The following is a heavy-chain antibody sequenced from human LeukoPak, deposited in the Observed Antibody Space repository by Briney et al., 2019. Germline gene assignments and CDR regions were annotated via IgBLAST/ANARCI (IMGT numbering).Heavy chain of an antibody. V-gene: IGHV3-48*02. CDR2: IRSSGSPI. CDR1: GFTFSGYS. CDR3: VRDPDALDY. Sequence: GGSLRLSCAASGFTFSGYSMNWVRQAPGKGLEWVAYIRSSGSPIYYADSVKGRFTISRDNAKNSLYLQMNSLRDEDTAVYYYVRDPDALDYWGQGTLVTVSS. J-gene: IGHJ4*02.